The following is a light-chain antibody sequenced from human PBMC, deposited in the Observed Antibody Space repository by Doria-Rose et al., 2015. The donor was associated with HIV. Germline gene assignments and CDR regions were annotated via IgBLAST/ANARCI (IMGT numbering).Light chain of an antibody. CDR1: QSLLYTSKNY. CDR2: WAS. J-gene: IGKJ3*01. Sequence: VLTQSPESLGMSLGERATLNCKSNQSLLYTSKNYLAWYQQKPGQPPKLLIYWASTRQSGVPARCSGSGSGTDFTLTISSLEAEDVAVYYCQQYYDTPSFGPGTTVDIK. V-gene: IGKV4-1*01. CDR3: QQYYDTPS.